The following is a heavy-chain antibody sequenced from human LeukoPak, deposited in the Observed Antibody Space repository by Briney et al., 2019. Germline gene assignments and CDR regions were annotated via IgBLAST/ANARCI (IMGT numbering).Heavy chain of an antibody. Sequence: GGSLRLSCVASGFTFSHYGMHWVRQAPGKGLEWVAVIWSDGTNEYYADSVKGRFTISRDNSKNTVSLQMNSLRAEDTAVYYCAKDAQRGFDYRNSLEYWGQGTLVTVSS. V-gene: IGHV3-33*06. J-gene: IGHJ4*02. CDR1: GFTFSHYG. CDR2: IWSDGTNE. CDR3: AKDAQRGFDYRNSLEY. D-gene: IGHD4-11*01.